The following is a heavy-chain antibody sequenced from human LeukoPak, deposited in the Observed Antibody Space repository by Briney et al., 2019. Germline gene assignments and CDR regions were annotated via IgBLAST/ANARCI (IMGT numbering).Heavy chain of an antibody. V-gene: IGHV4-59*11. CDR2: IYYSGAT. Sequence: SETLSLTCTVSGVSIRSHYWSWIRQPPGKGLEWIGYIYYSGATNYNPSLKSRVTMPVDTSKNQFSLNLSSVTAADTALYYCARALRDSNYGWFDPWGQGTLVTVSS. CDR3: ARALRDSNYGWFDP. J-gene: IGHJ5*02. D-gene: IGHD4-11*01. CDR1: GVSIRSHY.